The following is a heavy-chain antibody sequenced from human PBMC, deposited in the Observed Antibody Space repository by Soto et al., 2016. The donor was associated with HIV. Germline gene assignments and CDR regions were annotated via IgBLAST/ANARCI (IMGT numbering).Heavy chain of an antibody. Sequence: QVQLQESGPGLVKPSQTLSLTCTVSGASISSGGYSWSWIRQHPGKGLEWIGYIYYSGSTFYNPSLKSRLTISVDTSKNQFSLRLRSVTAADTALYYCARVEVTYGYFEFWGQGLWSPSP. J-gene: IGHJ4*02. CDR1: GASISSGGYS. V-gene: IGHV4-31*03. CDR3: ARVEVTYGYFEF. D-gene: IGHD4-17*01. CDR2: IYYSGST.